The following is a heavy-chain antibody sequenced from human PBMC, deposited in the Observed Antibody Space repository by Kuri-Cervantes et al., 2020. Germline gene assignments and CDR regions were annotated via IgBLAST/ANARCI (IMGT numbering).Heavy chain of an antibody. V-gene: IGHV4-61*01. CDR1: GGSVNIDPYY. CDR3: ARGGWYQDY. J-gene: IGHJ4*02. D-gene: IGHD6-19*01. CDR2: MHYSGSGSA. Sequence: SETLSLTCSVSGGSVNIDPYYWSWIRQPPGKGLEWIGYMHYSGSGSANYSPSLKSRVTISVDTSRNQFSLKLDSVTAADTAVYFCARGGWYQDYWGQGTLVTVSS.